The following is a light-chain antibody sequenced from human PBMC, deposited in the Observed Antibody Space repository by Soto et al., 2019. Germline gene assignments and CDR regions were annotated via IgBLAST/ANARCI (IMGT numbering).Light chain of an antibody. J-gene: IGKJ2*01. Sequence: DIQMTQSPSSLSASVGDRVTITCRASQSISTYLNWYQQKLGEAPNLLIYTASTLQSGVPSRFSGSGSGTDFTLTISSLRPEDFATYYCEQSYSTPPTFGRGTKLETK. CDR2: TAS. V-gene: IGKV1-39*01. CDR3: EQSYSTPPT. CDR1: QSISTY.